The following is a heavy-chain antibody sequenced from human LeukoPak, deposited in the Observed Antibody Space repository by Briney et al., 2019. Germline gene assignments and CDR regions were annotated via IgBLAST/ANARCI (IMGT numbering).Heavy chain of an antibody. CDR2: INHSGST. CDR1: GGSISSSSYY. J-gene: IGHJ4*02. Sequence: SSETLSLTCTVSGGSISSSSYYWGWIRQPPGKGLEWIGEINHSGSTNYNPSLKSRVTISVDTSKNQFSLKLSSVTAADTAVYYCARALHPIDYWGQGTLVTVSS. CDR3: ARALHPIDY. V-gene: IGHV4-39*07. D-gene: IGHD4-11*01.